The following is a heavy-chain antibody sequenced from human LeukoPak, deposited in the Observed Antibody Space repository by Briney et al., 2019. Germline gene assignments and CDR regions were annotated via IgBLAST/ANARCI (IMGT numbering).Heavy chain of an antibody. J-gene: IGHJ5*02. D-gene: IGHD6-19*01. CDR1: GDSISSGAYY. Sequence: SETLSLTCTVSGDSISSGAYYWSWIRQHPGKGLEWIGYIYYSGSTHHNPSLKSRVTISVDKSKNQFSLKLSSVAAADTAVYYCARRYRPGIAVAGTGDWFDPWGQGTLVTVSS. CDR2: IYYSGST. V-gene: IGHV4-31*03. CDR3: ARRYRPGIAVAGTGDWFDP.